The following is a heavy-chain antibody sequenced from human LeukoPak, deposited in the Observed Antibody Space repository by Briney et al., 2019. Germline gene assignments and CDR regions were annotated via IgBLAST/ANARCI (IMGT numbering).Heavy chain of an antibody. CDR1: GGSISSSSYY. J-gene: IGHJ6*03. D-gene: IGHD2-15*01. Sequence: SETLSLTCTVSGGSISSSSYYWGWIRQPPGKGLEWIGSIYYSGSTYYNPSLKSRVTISVDTSKNQFSLKLSSVTAADTAVYYCARDRRCSGGSCYSRGRNYYYYYMDVWGKGTTVTVSS. CDR2: IYYSGST. V-gene: IGHV4-39*02. CDR3: ARDRRCSGGSCYSRGRNYYYYYMDV.